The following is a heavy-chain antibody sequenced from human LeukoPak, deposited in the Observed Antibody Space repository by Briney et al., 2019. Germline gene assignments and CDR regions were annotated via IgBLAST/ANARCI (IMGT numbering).Heavy chain of an antibody. D-gene: IGHD2-21*02. CDR1: GFTSDDYA. CDR2: ISYNSDTI. J-gene: IGHJ2*01. Sequence: GGSLRLSCAASGFTSDDYAMHWVRQAPGKGLEWVSGISYNSDTIAYADSVKGRFTISRDNAKNSLYLQMNSLRAEDTALYYCAKDYCGGDCYSGWYFDLWGRGTPVTVSS. CDR3: AKDYCGGDCYSGWYFDL. V-gene: IGHV3-9*02.